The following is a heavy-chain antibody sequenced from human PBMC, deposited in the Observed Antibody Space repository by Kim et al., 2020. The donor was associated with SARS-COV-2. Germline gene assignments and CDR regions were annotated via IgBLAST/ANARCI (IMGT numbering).Heavy chain of an antibody. V-gene: IGHV1-2*02. CDR3: AIGGLEGGSGSYYDPGYYYQNYGMDV. CDR2: INPNTGGT. Sequence: ASVKVSCRASGYPFTGYFIHWVRQAPGQGLEWMGWINPNTGGTNYAQKFRGRVTMTRDTSINTAYMELNSLRSDDTAVYYCAIGGLEGGSGSYYDPGYYYQNYGMDVWGQGTTVPVFS. D-gene: IGHD3-10*01. CDR1: GYPFTGYF. J-gene: IGHJ6*02.